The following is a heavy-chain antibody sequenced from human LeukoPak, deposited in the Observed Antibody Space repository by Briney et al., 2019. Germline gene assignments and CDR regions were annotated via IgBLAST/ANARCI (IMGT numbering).Heavy chain of an antibody. Sequence: GGSLRLSCAASAFTFSDYSMNWVRQAPGKGLEWVSYISGRSSTIYYADSVKGRFTISRDNAKNLMYLQMNGLRAEDTAVYYCARDRIKSGSYYFDYWGQGTLVTVSS. CDR1: AFTFSDYS. D-gene: IGHD1-26*01. CDR2: ISGRSSTI. CDR3: ARDRIKSGSYYFDY. V-gene: IGHV3-48*01. J-gene: IGHJ4*02.